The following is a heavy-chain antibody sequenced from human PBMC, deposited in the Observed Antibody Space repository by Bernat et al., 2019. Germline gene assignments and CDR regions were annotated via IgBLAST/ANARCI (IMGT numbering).Heavy chain of an antibody. Sequence: EVQLVESGGGLVQPGGSLRPSCAASGFTFSTYWMHWVRQVSGKGLAWVSRISGDGSRTTYADSVKGRFTISRDNAKNTLSLQMNSLRAEDTAVYYCARDPDYGGYSYFESWGQGTLVTVSA. CDR2: ISGDGSRT. CDR3: ARDPDYGGYSYFES. V-gene: IGHV3-74*01. J-gene: IGHJ4*02. CDR1: GFTFSTYW. D-gene: IGHD4-23*01.